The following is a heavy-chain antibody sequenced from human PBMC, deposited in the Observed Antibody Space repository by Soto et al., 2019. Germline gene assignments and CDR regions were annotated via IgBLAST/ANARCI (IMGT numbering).Heavy chain of an antibody. J-gene: IGHJ1*01. CDR2: IYYSGST. D-gene: IGHD3-22*01. CDR1: GGSISSGAYY. V-gene: IGHV4-31*03. Sequence: QVQLQESGPGLVKPSQTLSLTCTVSGGSISSGAYYWSWIRQHPGKGLEWIGYIYYSGSTYYNPSLNRRFXISVDTSKNQFSLKLSSVTAADTAVYYCAIYDSSGSRGFQHWGQGTLVTVSS. CDR3: AIYDSSGSRGFQH.